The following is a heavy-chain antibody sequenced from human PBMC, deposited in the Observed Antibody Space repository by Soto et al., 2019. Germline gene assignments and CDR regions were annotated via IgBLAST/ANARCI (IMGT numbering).Heavy chain of an antibody. CDR2: ISSSSSYI. Sequence: LRLSCAASGFTLSSYSMNWVRQAPGKGLEWVSSISSSSSYIYYADSVKGRFTISRDNAKNSLYLQMNSLRAEDTAVYYCARDYYGSGSYSYYYGMDVWGQGTTVTVSS. CDR1: GFTLSSYS. D-gene: IGHD3-10*01. CDR3: ARDYYGSGSYSYYYGMDV. J-gene: IGHJ6*02. V-gene: IGHV3-21*01.